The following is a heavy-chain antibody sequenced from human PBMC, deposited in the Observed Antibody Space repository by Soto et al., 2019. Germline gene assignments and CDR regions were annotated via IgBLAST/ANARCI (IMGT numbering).Heavy chain of an antibody. CDR2: INHNDGGT. D-gene: IGHD3-16*01. CDR1: GDTVTTHH. J-gene: IGHJ4*02. V-gene: IGHV1-46*01. Sequence: QVQLVQSGAEVKKPGASVKVSCKASGDTVTTHHVHWVRHAPGQGLEWVGIINHNDGGTLYAQKFQGRVTMTRDTSTSTVYVELSSLASEDTAVYYCARVAYQSLDNWGQGNLVTVSS. CDR3: ARVAYQSLDN.